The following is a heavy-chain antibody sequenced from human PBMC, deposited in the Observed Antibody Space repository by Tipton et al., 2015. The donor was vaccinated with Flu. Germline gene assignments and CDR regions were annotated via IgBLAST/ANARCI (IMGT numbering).Heavy chain of an antibody. V-gene: IGHV1-69*01. Sequence: QVQLVQSGAEVKKPGSSVKVSCKASGGTFSSYAISWVRQAPGQGLEWMGGIIPIFGTANYAQKFQGRVTITADESTSTAYMELRSLRSDDTAVYYCATYGSGRGGNAFDIWGQGTMVTVSS. CDR3: ATYGSGRGGNAFDI. CDR2: IIPIFGTA. CDR1: GGTFSSYA. J-gene: IGHJ3*02. D-gene: IGHD3-10*01.